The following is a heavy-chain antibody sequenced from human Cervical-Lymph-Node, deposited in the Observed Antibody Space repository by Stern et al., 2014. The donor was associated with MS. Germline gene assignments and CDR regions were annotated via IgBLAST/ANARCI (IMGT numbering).Heavy chain of an antibody. D-gene: IGHD5/OR15-5a*01. CDR2: VIPIVTTA. J-gene: IGHJ6*02. Sequence: PLAQSGAEVKKPGSSVRVACRASGGTLSTSAISWVRQAPAPGLARMWSVIPIVTTAKDDTRFQGRVTITADESTSTVYMEMSGLRSDDTAIYYWVRDGGLLRSTPYHGMDVWGQGTTVTVSS. V-gene: IGHV1-69*18. CDR1: GGTLSTSA. CDR3: VRDGGLLRSTPYHGMDV.